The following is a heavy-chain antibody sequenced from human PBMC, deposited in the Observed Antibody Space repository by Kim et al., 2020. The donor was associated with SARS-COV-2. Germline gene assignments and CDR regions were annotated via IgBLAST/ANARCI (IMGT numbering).Heavy chain of an antibody. CDR3: ARDLGGFGPPGY. J-gene: IGHJ4*02. V-gene: IGHV4-59*01. CDR1: GGSISSYY. D-gene: IGHD3-16*01. CDR2: IYYSGST. Sequence: SETLSLTCTVSGGSISSYYWSWIRQPPEKGLEWIGYIYYSGSTNYNPSLKSRVTISVDTSKNQFSLKLSSVTAADTAVYYCARDLGGFGPPGYWGQGTLVTVSS.